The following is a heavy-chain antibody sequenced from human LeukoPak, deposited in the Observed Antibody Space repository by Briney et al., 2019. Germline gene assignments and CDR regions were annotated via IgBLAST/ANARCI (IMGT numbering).Heavy chain of an antibody. V-gene: IGHV4-61*02. CDR1: GGSISSGSYY. Sequence: SETLSLTCTVSGGSISSGSYYWSWIRQPAGKGLEWIGRIYISGSTNYNPSLKSRVTISVDTSKNQFSLKLSSVTAADTAVYYCARATTTMVRGIRFDYWGQGTLVTVSS. CDR3: ARATTTMVRGIRFDY. D-gene: IGHD3-10*01. J-gene: IGHJ4*02. CDR2: IYISGST.